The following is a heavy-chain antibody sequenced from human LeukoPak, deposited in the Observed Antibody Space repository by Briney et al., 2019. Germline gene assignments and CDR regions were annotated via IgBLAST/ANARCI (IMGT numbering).Heavy chain of an antibody. D-gene: IGHD5-12*01. CDR2: IYYSGST. CDR1: GGSISSSSYY. V-gene: IGHV4-39*01. CDR3: ARRGYSGRMI. J-gene: IGHJ3*02. Sequence: SETLSLTCTVSGGSISSSSYYWGWIRQPPGKGLEWIGSIYYSGSTYYNPSLKSRVTISVDTSKNQFSLKLSSVAAADSAMYYCARRGYSGRMIWGQGTMVTVSS.